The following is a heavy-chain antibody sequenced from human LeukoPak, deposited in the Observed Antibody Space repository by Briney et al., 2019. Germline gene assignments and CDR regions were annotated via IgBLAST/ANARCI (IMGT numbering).Heavy chain of an antibody. J-gene: IGHJ4*02. CDR3: AGSYDWSDDFDY. D-gene: IGHD1-26*01. CDR1: IDSISSYY. V-gene: IGHV4-59*01. CDR2: IFYSGST. Sequence: SETLSLTCTVSIDSISSYYWSWIRQPPGKGLEWVGYIFYSGSTNYNPSLKSRVTISVDTSKNQLSLKLNSVTAADTAVYYCAGSYDWSDDFDYWGPGTLVTVSS.